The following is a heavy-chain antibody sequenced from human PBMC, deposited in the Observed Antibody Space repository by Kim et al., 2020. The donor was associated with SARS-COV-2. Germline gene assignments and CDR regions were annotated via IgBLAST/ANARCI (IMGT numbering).Heavy chain of an antibody. D-gene: IGHD5-12*01. J-gene: IGHJ4*02. Sequence: RFTISRDNAKNSLYLQMNSLRAEDTAVYYCARGNPVGSSYHLFGNFHFDYWGQGTLVTVSS. V-gene: IGHV3-11*06. CDR3: ARGNPVGSSYHLFGNFHFDY.